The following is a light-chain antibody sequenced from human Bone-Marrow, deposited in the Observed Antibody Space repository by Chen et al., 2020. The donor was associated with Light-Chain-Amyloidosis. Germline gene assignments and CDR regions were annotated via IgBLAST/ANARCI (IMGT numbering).Light chain of an antibody. CDR3: QVCDRSSDGPV. J-gene: IGLJ3*02. Sequence: SYVLTQPSSVSVAPGQTATLACGGNNIGSTSVLWYQQTPGQAPLLVAYDDSDRPSGIPGRLAGSTSEKTATLTISGVEAGDEAVDYCQVCDRSSDGPVFGGGTKLTVL. CDR2: DDS. V-gene: IGLV3-21*02. CDR1: NIGSTS.